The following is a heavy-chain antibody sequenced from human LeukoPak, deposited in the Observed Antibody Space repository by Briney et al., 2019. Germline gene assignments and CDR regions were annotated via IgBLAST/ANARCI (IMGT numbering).Heavy chain of an antibody. J-gene: IGHJ4*02. CDR2: IIPIFGTA. V-gene: IGHV1-69*13. Sequence: SVKVSCKASGGTFSSYAISWVRQAPGQGLEWMGGIIPIFGTANYAQKFQGRVTITADESTSTAYMELSSLRSEDTAVYYCASSLGYDFWSGYSVYYFDYWGQGTLVTVSS. D-gene: IGHD3-3*01. CDR3: ASSLGYDFWSGYSVYYFDY. CDR1: GGTFSSYA.